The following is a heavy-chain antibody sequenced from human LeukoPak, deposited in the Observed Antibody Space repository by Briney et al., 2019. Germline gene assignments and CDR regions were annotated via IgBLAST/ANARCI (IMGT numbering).Heavy chain of an antibody. CDR3: ADGGYSGYDSEPYFDY. D-gene: IGHD5-12*01. CDR1: GFTFSSYG. CDR2: ISYDGSKK. V-gene: IGHV3-30*03. J-gene: IGHJ4*02. Sequence: PGGSLRLSCAASGFTFSSYGMHWVRQAPGKGLEWVAVISYDGSKKYYADSVKGRFTISRDNSKNTLYLQMNSLRAEDTAVYYCADGGYSGYDSEPYFDYWGQGTLVTVSS.